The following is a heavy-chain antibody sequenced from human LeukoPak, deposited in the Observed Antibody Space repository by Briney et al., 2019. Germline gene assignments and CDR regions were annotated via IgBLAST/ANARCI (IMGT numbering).Heavy chain of an antibody. CDR1: GFTFSSYA. V-gene: IGHV3-74*01. CDR3: AGSWSGPNWFDP. Sequence: PGGSLRLSCAASGFTFSSYAMHWVRQAPGKGLMWVSRITNDGTATIYADSVKGRFTISRDNAENTLYLQMNSLRAEDTAVYYCAGSWSGPNWFDPWGQGTQVTVSS. CDR2: ITNDGTAT. D-gene: IGHD3-3*01. J-gene: IGHJ5*02.